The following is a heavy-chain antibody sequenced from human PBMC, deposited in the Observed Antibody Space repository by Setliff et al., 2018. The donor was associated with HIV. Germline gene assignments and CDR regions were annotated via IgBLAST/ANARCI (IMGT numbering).Heavy chain of an antibody. Sequence: GESLRLSCAASGFTFSDYYMSWIRQAPGKGLEWFAYISGSGTTIKYADSVRGRFTISRDNTMNSLYLQMNSLRAEDTAVYYCARLGDIFAYYNYYYLDVWGKGTTVTVSS. V-gene: IGHV3-11*01. CDR2: ISGSGTTI. D-gene: IGHD3-10*01. J-gene: IGHJ6*03. CDR1: GFTFSDYY. CDR3: ARLGDIFAYYNYYYLDV.